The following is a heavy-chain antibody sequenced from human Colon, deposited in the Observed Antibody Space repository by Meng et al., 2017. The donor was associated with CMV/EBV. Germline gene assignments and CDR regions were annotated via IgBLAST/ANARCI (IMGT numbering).Heavy chain of an antibody. V-gene: IGHV3-9*01. D-gene: IGHD3-3*01. J-gene: IGHJ3*02. CDR1: GFTFDDYA. CDR2: ITWNSAGV. CDR3: ARDVFRGEAFDI. Sequence: GGSLRLSCAASGFTFDDYAMHWVRQAPGKGLEWVSGITWNSAGVRYADSVKGRFTISRDNAKNSLYLQMNGLRAEDTAVYYCARDVFRGEAFDIWGQGTMVTVSS.